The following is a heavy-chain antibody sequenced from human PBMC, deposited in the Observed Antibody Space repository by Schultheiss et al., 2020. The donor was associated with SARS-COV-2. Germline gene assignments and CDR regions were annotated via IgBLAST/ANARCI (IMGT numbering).Heavy chain of an antibody. CDR1: GGSISSGGYY. CDR3: ARGGYDYVWGSYRLCYFDY. Sequence: SQTLSLTCTVSGGSISSGGYYWSWIRQPAGKGLEWIGYIYYSGSTNYNPSLKSRVTISVDTSKNQFSLKLSSVTAADTAVYYCARGGYDYVWGSYRLCYFDYWGQGTLVTVS. V-gene: IGHV4-61*10. CDR2: IYYSGST. D-gene: IGHD3-16*02. J-gene: IGHJ4*02.